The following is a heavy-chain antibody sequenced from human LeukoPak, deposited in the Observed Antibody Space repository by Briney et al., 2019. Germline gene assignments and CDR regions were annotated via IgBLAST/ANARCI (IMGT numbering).Heavy chain of an antibody. CDR3: AREMAPHDAFDI. Sequence: GGSLRLSCAASGFTFSGYAMHWVRQAPGKGLEWVAVISYDGSNKYYADSVKGRFTISRDNSKNTLYLQMNSLRAEDTAVYYCAREMAPHDAFDIWGQGTMVTVSS. D-gene: IGHD5-12*01. V-gene: IGHV3-30-3*01. CDR1: GFTFSGYA. J-gene: IGHJ3*02. CDR2: ISYDGSNK.